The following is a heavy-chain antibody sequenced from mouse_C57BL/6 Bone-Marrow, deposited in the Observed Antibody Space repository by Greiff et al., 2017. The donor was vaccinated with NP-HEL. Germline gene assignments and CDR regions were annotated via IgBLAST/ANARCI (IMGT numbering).Heavy chain of an antibody. Sequence: QVQLQQPGAELVMPGASVKLSCKASGYTFTSYWMHWVKQRPGQGLEWIGEIDPSDSYTNYNQKFKGESTLTVDKSSSTAYMQLSSLTSEDSAVYYCAREDALYYFDYWGQGTTLTVSS. V-gene: IGHV1-69*01. CDR3: AREDALYYFDY. CDR1: GYTFTSYW. J-gene: IGHJ2*01. D-gene: IGHD6-1*01. CDR2: IDPSDSYT.